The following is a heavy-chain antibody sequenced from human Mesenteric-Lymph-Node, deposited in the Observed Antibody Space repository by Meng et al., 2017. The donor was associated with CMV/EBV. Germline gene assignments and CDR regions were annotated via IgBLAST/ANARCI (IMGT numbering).Heavy chain of an antibody. CDR3: ARHQRWLKSEGGFNY. CDR2: INHSGST. V-gene: IGHV4-34*01. J-gene: IGHJ4*02. CDR1: GGSFSGYY. Sequence: QGQPQQWVAGLLKPSEALSLTCAVYGGSFSGYYWSWSRQPPGKGLEWIGEINHSGSTNYNPSLKSRVTISVDTSKNQFSLKLSSVTAADTAVYYCARHQRWLKSEGGFNYWGQGTLVTVSS. D-gene: IGHD4-23*01.